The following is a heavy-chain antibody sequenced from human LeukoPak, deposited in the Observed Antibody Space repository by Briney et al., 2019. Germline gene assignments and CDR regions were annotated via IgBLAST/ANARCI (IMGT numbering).Heavy chain of an antibody. CDR1: GFTFSSYG. Sequence: GGSLRLSCAASGFTFSSYGMYWVRQAPGKGLEWVAFIRYDGSNKYYADSVKGRFTISRDNSKNTLYLQMNSLRAEDTAVYYCAKDLGGWQIDDAFDIWGQGTMVTVSS. CDR3: AKDLGGWQIDDAFDI. D-gene: IGHD6-19*01. V-gene: IGHV3-30*02. J-gene: IGHJ3*02. CDR2: IRYDGSNK.